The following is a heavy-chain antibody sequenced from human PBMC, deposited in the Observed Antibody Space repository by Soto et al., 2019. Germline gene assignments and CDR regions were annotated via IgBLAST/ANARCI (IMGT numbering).Heavy chain of an antibody. CDR1: GDSVSSNSAA. Sequence: PSQTLSLPCAISGDSVSSNSAAWNWIRQSPSRGLEWLGRTYYRSKWYNDYAVSVKSRVTINPDTSKNQFSLQLNSVTPEDTAVYYCARDLYSDRYYYYYGMDVWGQGTTVTVSS. CDR3: ARDLYSDRYYYYYGMDV. D-gene: IGHD5-18*01. CDR2: TYYRSKWYN. J-gene: IGHJ6*02. V-gene: IGHV6-1*01.